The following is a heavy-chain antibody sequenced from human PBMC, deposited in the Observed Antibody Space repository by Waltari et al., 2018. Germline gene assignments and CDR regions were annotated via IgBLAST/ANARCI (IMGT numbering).Heavy chain of an antibody. D-gene: IGHD6-19*01. CDR2: MSGGGGST. Sequence: EVQLLESGGGLVQPGGSLRLSCAASGFTFSSYAMSWVRQAPGKGLEWVSGMSGGGGSTYYDDSVKGRSTISRNNSKNTLYLQMISLRAEDTAVYYCAKDGSGWYDDYWGQGTLVTVSS. J-gene: IGHJ4*02. CDR3: AKDGSGWYDDY. CDR1: GFTFSSYA. V-gene: IGHV3-23*01.